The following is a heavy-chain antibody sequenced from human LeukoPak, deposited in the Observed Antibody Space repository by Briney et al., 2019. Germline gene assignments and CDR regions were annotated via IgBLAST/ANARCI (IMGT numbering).Heavy chain of an antibody. V-gene: IGHV3-21*01. D-gene: IGHD3-22*01. Sequence: GGSLRLSCAASGFTFSSYAISWVRQAPGKGLEWVSSISSSSSYIYYADSVKGRFTISRDNAKSSLYLQMNSLRAEDTAVYYCARDPYYDSSGYSLPYYGMDVWGQGTTVTVSS. J-gene: IGHJ6*02. CDR2: ISSSSSYI. CDR1: GFTFSSYA. CDR3: ARDPYYDSSGYSLPYYGMDV.